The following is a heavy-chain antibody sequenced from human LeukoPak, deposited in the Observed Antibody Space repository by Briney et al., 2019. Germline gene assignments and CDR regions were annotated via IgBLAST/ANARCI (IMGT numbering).Heavy chain of an antibody. CDR3: AREDAGGTYSFDY. CDR1: GFTVSSNF. D-gene: IGHD1-26*01. V-gene: IGHV3-66*01. Sequence: TGGSLRLSCAVSGFTVSSNFMSWVRQAPGKGPEWVSVIYTSGITYYADSVRGRFTISRDNSKNTLYLQMDSLTAEDTAVYYCAREDAGGTYSFDYWGRGTLVTVSS. J-gene: IGHJ4*02. CDR2: IYTSGIT.